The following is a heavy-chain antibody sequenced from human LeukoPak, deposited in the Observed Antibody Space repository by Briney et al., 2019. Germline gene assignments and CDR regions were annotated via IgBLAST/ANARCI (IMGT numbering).Heavy chain of an antibody. CDR1: GGSISSYY. J-gene: IGHJ6*02. CDR3: ARLGYCNSTSCYYYGMDV. V-gene: IGHV4-59*08. CDR2: IYYSGST. Sequence: KSSETLSLTCTVSGGSISSYYWNWIRQPPGKGLEWIGYIYYSGSTTYNPSLKSRVTISVDTSKNQFSLKLSSVTAADTAVYYCARLGYCNSTSCYYYGMDVWGQGTTVTVSS. D-gene: IGHD2-2*01.